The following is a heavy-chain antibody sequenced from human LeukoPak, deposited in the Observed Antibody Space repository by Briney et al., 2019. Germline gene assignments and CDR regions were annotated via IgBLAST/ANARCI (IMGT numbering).Heavy chain of an antibody. CDR1: GGSISSGGYY. CDR2: IYYSGST. J-gene: IGHJ4*02. Sequence: SQTLSLTCTVSGGSISSGGYYWSWIRQHPGKGLEWIGYIYYSGSTYYNPSLKSRVTISADTSKNQFSLKLSSVTAADTAVYYCARLGDDSSGPLLFDYWGQGTLVTVSS. D-gene: IGHD3-22*01. V-gene: IGHV4-31*03. CDR3: ARLGDDSSGPLLFDY.